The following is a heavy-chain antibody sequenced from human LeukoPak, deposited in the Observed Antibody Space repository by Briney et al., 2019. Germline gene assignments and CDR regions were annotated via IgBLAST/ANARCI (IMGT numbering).Heavy chain of an antibody. CDR1: GGSISPYY. CDR2: ISYSGDT. Sequence: PSETLSLTCTVSGGSISPYYWGWIRQPPGKGLEGMGYISYSGDTNYTPSLQTRVTISPDTSKNQFSLKVSSVTAADTAVYYCVRITKATVDYWGQGTLVTVSS. V-gene: IGHV4-59*01. CDR3: VRITKATVDY. D-gene: IGHD3-10*01. J-gene: IGHJ4*02.